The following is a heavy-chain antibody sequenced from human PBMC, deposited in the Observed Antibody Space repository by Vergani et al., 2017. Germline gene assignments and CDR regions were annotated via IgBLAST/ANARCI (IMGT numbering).Heavy chain of an antibody. CDR1: GFTFTAHG. CDR2: ISGSGGST. CDR3: AKRPMTTVTTDDY. V-gene: IGHV3-23*01. Sequence: EVQLLESGGGSAQPGESLRLSCVASGFTFTAHGLNWVRQAPGKGLEWVSAISGSGGSTYYADSVKGRFTISRDNSKNTLYLQMNSLRAEDTAVYYCAKRPMTTVTTDDYWGQGTLVTVSS. D-gene: IGHD4-17*01. J-gene: IGHJ4*02.